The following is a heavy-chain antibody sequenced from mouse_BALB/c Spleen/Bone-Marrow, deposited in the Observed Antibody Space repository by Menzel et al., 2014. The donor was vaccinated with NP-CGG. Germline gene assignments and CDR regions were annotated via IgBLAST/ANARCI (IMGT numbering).Heavy chain of an antibody. V-gene: IGHV5-9-3*01. CDR2: ISSGDSYT. CDR3: ARQENWALDY. D-gene: IGHD4-1*01. CDR1: RFTFSNYA. Sequence: EVQLQESGGGLVKPGGSLKLSCAASRFTFSNYAMSWVRQTPEKRLEWVATISSGDSYTYYPDSVKGRFTISRDNAQNTLYLQMSSLRSEDTAMYFCARQENWALDYWGQGTTLTVSS. J-gene: IGHJ2*01.